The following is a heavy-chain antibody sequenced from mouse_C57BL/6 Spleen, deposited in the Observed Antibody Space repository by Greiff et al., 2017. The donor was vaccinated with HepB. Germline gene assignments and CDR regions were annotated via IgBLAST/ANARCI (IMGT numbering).Heavy chain of an antibody. Sequence: EVQLQESGTVLARPGASVKMSCKTSGYTFTSYWMHWVKQRPGQGLEWIGAIYPGNSDTSYNQKLKGKANLTAVTSASTAYMELSSLTNEDSAVYYCTRGFPNYFDYWGQGTTLTFSS. V-gene: IGHV1-5*01. CDR1: GYTFTSYW. CDR3: TRGFPNYFDY. J-gene: IGHJ2*01. CDR2: IYPGNSDT. D-gene: IGHD3-1*01.